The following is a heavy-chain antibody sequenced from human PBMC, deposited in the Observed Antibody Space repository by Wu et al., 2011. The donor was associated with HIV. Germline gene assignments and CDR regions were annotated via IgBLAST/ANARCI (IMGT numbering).Heavy chain of an antibody. CDR2: IIPILGTV. CDR3: ARGNSIFGVMTLNSYFDL. CDR1: GDTFSTYG. V-gene: IGHV1-69*14. Sequence: QVQLVQSGAEVKKPGSSVKVSCKASGDTFSTYGINWVRQAPGQGLEWMGGIIPILGTVKYAQKFLGRITITADKSTTTIYMELTSLTSDDTAVYFCARGNSIFGVMTLNSYFDLWGRGTLVSVFS. D-gene: IGHD3-3*02. J-gene: IGHJ2*01.